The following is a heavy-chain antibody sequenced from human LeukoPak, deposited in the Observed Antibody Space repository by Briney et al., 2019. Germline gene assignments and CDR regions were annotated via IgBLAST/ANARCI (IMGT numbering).Heavy chain of an antibody. CDR3: ARGPGLVVTAIISALDY. CDR1: GYTFTSYV. J-gene: IGHJ4*02. Sequence: ASVKVSCKASGYTFTSYVINWLRQATGQGVEWMGWMNHNSGNTGYAQKFQGRVTMTRNTSISTAYMELSSLRSEDTAVYYCARGPGLVVTAIISALDYWGQGTLVTVSS. D-gene: IGHD2-21*02. V-gene: IGHV1-8*01. CDR2: MNHNSGNT.